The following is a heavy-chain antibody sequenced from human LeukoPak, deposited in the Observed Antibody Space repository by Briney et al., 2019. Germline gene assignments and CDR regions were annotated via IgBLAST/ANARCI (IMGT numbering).Heavy chain of an antibody. V-gene: IGHV3-23*01. D-gene: IGHD1-26*01. J-gene: IGHJ4*02. CDR1: GFTFSSYG. CDR3: AKTSGPSLTYGDS. Sequence: GGSLRLSFAASGFTFSSYGMNWVRQAPLKGLEWVSGISGSGGSTYYADSVKGRFTISRDNSRNTVYLQMNSLRVEDTALYYCAKTSGPSLTYGDSWGQGTLVTVSS. CDR2: ISGSGGST.